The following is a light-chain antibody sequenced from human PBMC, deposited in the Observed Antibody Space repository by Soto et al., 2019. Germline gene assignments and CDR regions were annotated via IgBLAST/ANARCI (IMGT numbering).Light chain of an antibody. CDR1: HSVDIY. Sequence: EVVLTQSPDTLSLSAGERATLSCRTSHSVDIYVAWYQQKPGQAPRLLIYDSYNRVTGIPTRFSDSGSGTDFTLTISRLEPEDSAIYYCQQRKDWPPLTFGGGTKVEIK. J-gene: IGKJ4*01. V-gene: IGKV3-11*01. CDR3: QQRKDWPPLT. CDR2: DSY.